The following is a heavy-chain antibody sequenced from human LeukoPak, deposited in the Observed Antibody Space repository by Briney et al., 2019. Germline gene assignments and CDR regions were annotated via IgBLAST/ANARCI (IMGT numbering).Heavy chain of an antibody. Sequence: SQTLSLTCAISGDSVSSNSAAWNWIRQSPSRGLEWLGRTYYRSKWYNDYAVSVKSRITINPDTSKNQFSLQLNSVTPEDTAVYYCARDRLTTVNAYYYYGMGVWGQGTTVTVSS. V-gene: IGHV6-1*01. CDR3: ARDRLTTVNAYYYYGMGV. J-gene: IGHJ6*02. CDR1: GDSVSSNSAA. D-gene: IGHD4-17*01. CDR2: TYYRSKWYN.